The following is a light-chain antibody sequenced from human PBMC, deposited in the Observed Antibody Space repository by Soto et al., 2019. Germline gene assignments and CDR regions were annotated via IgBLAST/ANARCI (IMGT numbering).Light chain of an antibody. Sequence: EIVLTQSPGTLSLSPGERVTLSCRASQSVSSTYLAWYQQKLGQPPRLLIYGASRRATGISDRFSGSGSGTDFTLTISRLEPEDFAVYYCQHYGISLTFGGGTTVEI. CDR3: QHYGISLT. J-gene: IGKJ4*01. CDR1: QSVSSTY. CDR2: GAS. V-gene: IGKV3-20*01.